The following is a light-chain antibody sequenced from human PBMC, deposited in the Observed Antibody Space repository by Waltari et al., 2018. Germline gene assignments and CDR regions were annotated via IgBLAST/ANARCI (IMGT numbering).Light chain of an antibody. V-gene: IGLV2-14*01. CDR1: SSDVGGYNY. J-gene: IGLJ1*01. Sequence: QSALTQPASVSGSPGQSITISCTGTSSDVGGYNYVSWYQQHPGKAPKLTIYDVSNRPSGVSNRFSGSKSGNTASLTISGLQAEDEADYYCSSYTSSKTLVFGTGTEVTVL. CDR2: DVS. CDR3: SSYTSSKTLV.